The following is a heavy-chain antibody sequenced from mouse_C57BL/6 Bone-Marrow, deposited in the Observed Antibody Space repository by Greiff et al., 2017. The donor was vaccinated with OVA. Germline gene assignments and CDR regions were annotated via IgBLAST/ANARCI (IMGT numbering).Heavy chain of an antibody. CDR1: GYTFTSYW. Sequence: QVHVKQPGAELVKPGASVKLSCKASGYTFTSYWMHWVKQRPGQGLEWIGMIHPNSGSTNYNEKFKSKATLTVDKSSSTAYMQLSSLTSEDSAVYYCARGGLRLLFDYWGQGTTLTVSS. CDR3: ARGGLRLLFDY. CDR2: IHPNSGST. V-gene: IGHV1-64*01. J-gene: IGHJ2*01. D-gene: IGHD3-2*02.